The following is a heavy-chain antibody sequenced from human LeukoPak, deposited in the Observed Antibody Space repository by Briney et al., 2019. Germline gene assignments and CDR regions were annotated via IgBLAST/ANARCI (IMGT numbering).Heavy chain of an antibody. D-gene: IGHD6-19*01. CDR1: GFTFSSYV. CDR2: ISYDGSNK. CDR3: ARDPGSGWSHY. Sequence: PGRSLRLSCAVSGFTFSSYVMHWVRQAPGKGLEWVAVISYDGSNKYYADSVKGRFTISRDNSKNTLYLQMNSLRAEDTAVHYCARDPGSGWSHYWGQGTLVTVSS. V-gene: IGHV3-30*04. J-gene: IGHJ4*02.